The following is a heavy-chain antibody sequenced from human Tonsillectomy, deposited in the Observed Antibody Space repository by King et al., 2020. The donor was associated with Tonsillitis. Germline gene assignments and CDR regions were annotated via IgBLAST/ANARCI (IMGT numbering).Heavy chain of an antibody. CDR3: ARGLFSSTSADAFDI. D-gene: IGHD2-2*01. Sequence: VQLQESGPGLVKPSQTLSLTCKVSGGPISSGGYYWSWIRQHPGKGLEWIGYIYYSGSTCYNPSLKSRVTISVDTSKNHFSLKLSSVTAADTAVYYCARGLFSSTSADAFDIWGQGTLVAVSS. CDR1: GGPISSGGYY. V-gene: IGHV4-31*03. CDR2: IYYSGST. J-gene: IGHJ3*02.